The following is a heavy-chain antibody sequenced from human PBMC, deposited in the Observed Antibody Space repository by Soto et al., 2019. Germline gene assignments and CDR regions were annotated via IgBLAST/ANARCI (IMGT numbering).Heavy chain of an antibody. CDR1: GFFFSSYT. D-gene: IGHD6-19*01. J-gene: IGHJ4*02. Sequence: EVQLLESGGGLVQPGGSLRLSCVGSGFFFSSYTMTWVRQAPGKGLEWVSSFSATSENTYYADSVRGRFTISRDNPKNPLFLQMNSLTAEDTAMYYCAKARDQQWVRLPFYYWGQGILVIVS. V-gene: IGHV3-23*01. CDR3: AKARDQQWVRLPFYY. CDR2: FSATSENT.